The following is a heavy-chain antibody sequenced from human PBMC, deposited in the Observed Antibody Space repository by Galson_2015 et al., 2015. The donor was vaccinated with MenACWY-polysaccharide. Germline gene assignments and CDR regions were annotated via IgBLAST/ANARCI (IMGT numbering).Heavy chain of an antibody. CDR3: AASAQVQIPLVSYYGMDV. Sequence: SVKVSCKASGFTLTSSAVQWVRQARGQRLEWIGWIVVGSGKTKYAQKFQERVTITRDMSTSTAYMELRSLRSEDTAVYYRAASAQVQIPLVSYYGMDVWGQGTTVTVSS. D-gene: IGHD1-1*01. CDR1: GFTLTSSA. J-gene: IGHJ6*02. CDR2: IVVGSGKT. V-gene: IGHV1-58*01.